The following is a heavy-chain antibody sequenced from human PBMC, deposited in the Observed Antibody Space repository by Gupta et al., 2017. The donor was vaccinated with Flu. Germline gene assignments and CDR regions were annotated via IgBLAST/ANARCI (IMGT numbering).Heavy chain of an antibody. Sequence: QVQLQESGPGLVKPSQTLSLTCTVPGGSISIGSYYCSWTRQPAGKGLEWIGRIYTSGSTNYNPSLKSRVTISVDTSKNQFSLKLSSVTAADTAVYYCASVAAVAGTGLDFDYWGQGTLVTVSS. CDR1: GGSISIGSYY. D-gene: IGHD6-19*01. CDR3: ASVAAVAGTGLDFDY. J-gene: IGHJ4*02. CDR2: IYTSGST. V-gene: IGHV4-61*02.